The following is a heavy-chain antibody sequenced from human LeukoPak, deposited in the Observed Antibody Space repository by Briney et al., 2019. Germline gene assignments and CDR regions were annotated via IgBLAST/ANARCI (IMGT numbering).Heavy chain of an antibody. CDR3: ARGGSYCSSTSCYAYYYYGMDV. CDR2: ISSSSSYI. V-gene: IGHV3-21*01. D-gene: IGHD2-2*01. CDR1: GFTFSSYS. Sequence: GGSLRLSCAASGFTFSSYSMNWVRQAPGKGLEWVPSISSSSSYIYYADSVKGRFTISRDNAKNSLYLQMNSLRAEDTAVYYCARGGSYCSSTSCYAYYYYGMDVWGQGTTVTVSS. J-gene: IGHJ6*02.